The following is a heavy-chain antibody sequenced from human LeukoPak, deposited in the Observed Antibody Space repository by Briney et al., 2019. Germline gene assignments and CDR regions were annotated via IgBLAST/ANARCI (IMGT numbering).Heavy chain of an antibody. CDR2: ISVSTANT. D-gene: IGHD6-19*01. Sequence: ASVKVSCKASGYTFTSDGISWVRQAPGQGLEWMGWISVSTANTNSAQNIQGRVTMTTDTSTNTAYMELRSLTSDDTAVYYCARGSVAGTREFDYWGQGTLVTVSS. CDR3: ARGSVAGTREFDY. V-gene: IGHV1-18*01. J-gene: IGHJ4*02. CDR1: GYTFTSDG.